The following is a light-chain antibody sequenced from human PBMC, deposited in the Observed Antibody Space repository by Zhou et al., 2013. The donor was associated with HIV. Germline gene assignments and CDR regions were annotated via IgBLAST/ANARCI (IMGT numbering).Light chain of an antibody. CDR2: DAS. CDR3: QQSYSTLWT. CDR1: QDIGDY. V-gene: IGKV1-39*01. J-gene: IGKJ1*01. Sequence: DIQMTQSPSSLSASVGDRVTITCQASQDIGDYLSWYQHKTGKPPKLLIYDASNLATGVPSRFSGNGSGTDFTLTISSLQPEDFATYYCQQSYSTLWTFGQGTKVDLK.